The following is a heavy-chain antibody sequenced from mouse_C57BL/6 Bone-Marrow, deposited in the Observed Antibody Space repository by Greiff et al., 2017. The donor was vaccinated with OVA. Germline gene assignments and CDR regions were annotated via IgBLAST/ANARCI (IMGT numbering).Heavy chain of an antibody. CDR3: ARGDWDYFDY. CDR2: SYTGSGNT. CDR1: GYTFTDYY. D-gene: IGHD4-1*01. J-gene: IGHJ2*01. V-gene: IGHV1-84*01. Sequence: QVQLQQSGPELVKPGASVKISCKASGYTFTDYYIIWVKQRPGQGLEWIGWSYTGSGNTNYNEKFKGKATLTVDTSSSTAYIQRSSLTSEDSEVKFCARGDWDYFDYWGQGTTLTVSS.